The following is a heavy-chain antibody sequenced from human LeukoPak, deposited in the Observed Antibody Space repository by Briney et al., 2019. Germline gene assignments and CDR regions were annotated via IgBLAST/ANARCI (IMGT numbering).Heavy chain of an antibody. CDR2: IYSNGTT. Sequence: SQTLSLTCTVSRGSISSGSYYWSWIRQPAGEGLEWIGRIYSNGTTNYNPSLKSRVTISVDTSKNHFSLKVSSVTAADTAVYYCARGRGRDVSFYYGMDVWGQGTTVTVSS. V-gene: IGHV4-61*02. D-gene: IGHD3-10*01. J-gene: IGHJ6*02. CDR3: ARGRGRDVSFYYGMDV. CDR1: RGSISSGSYY.